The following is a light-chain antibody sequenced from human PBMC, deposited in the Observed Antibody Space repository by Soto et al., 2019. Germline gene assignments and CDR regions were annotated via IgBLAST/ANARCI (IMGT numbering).Light chain of an antibody. CDR2: AAS. CDR3: QKYNSAPLT. Sequence: EIQMTQSPSTLSASVGDTVSVTCRASEDVAKFLAWHQQKPGKIPNLLIYAASTLQAGVPSRFSGSGSGTDFTLTISSLQPEDVAAYYCQKYNSAPLTFGGVTKVDIK. J-gene: IGKJ4*01. V-gene: IGKV1-27*01. CDR1: EDVAKF.